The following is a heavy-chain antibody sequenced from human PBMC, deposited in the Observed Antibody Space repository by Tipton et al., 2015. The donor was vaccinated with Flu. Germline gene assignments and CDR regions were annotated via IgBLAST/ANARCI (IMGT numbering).Heavy chain of an antibody. CDR3: ARETDGGAIDS. D-gene: IGHD3-16*01. CDR1: GFNFRSYA. Sequence: SLRLSCVSSGFNFRSYAMHWVRQAPGKGLEWVAGISHDSSNKFYTDSVKGRFTISRDNSENSVHLQMNSLRSDDSVRYFCARETDGGAIDSWGQGTHVSVS. CDR2: ISHDSSNK. V-gene: IGHV3-30-3*01. J-gene: IGHJ1*01.